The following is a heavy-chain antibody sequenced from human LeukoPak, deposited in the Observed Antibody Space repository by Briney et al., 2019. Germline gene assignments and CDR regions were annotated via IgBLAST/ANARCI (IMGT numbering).Heavy chain of an antibody. CDR3: ARRQVGATTGIDY. J-gene: IGHJ4*02. CDR1: GYSISSGYY. Sequence: PSGTLSLTCAVSGYSISSGYYWGWIRQPPGKGLEWIGSIYHSGSTYYNPSLKSRVTISVDTSKNQFSLKLSSVTAADTAVYYCARRQVGATTGIDYWGQGTLVTVSS. CDR2: IYHSGST. D-gene: IGHD1-26*01. V-gene: IGHV4-38-2*01.